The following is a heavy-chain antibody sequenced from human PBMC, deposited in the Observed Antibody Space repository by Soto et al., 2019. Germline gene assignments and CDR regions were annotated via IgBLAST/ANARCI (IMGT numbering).Heavy chain of an antibody. Sequence: GGSLRLSCAASGFTFSSYAMSWVRQAPGKGLEWVSAISGSGGSTYYADSVKGRFTISRDNSKNTLYLQMNSLRAEDTAVYYCAKVVPAPYYYYYGMDVWGQGTTVTVSS. CDR1: GFTFSSYA. D-gene: IGHD2-2*01. CDR2: ISGSGGST. J-gene: IGHJ6*02. V-gene: IGHV3-23*01. CDR3: AKVVPAPYYYYYGMDV.